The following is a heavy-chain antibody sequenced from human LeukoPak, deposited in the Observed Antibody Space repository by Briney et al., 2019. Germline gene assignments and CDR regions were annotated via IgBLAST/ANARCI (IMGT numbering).Heavy chain of an antibody. Sequence: GGSLRLSCSASGFTFSRYAMHWVRQAPGKGLEYVSAISSNGGSTYYADSVKGRFTISRDNSENTLYLQMSSLRAEDTAVYYCVKDGSGSYYTYYFDYWGQGTLVTVSS. D-gene: IGHD3-10*01. CDR3: VKDGSGSYYTYYFDY. V-gene: IGHV3-64D*06. CDR2: ISSNGGST. CDR1: GFTFSRYA. J-gene: IGHJ4*02.